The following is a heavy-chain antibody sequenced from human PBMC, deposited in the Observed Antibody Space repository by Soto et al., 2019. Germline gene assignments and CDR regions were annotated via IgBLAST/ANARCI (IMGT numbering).Heavy chain of an antibody. CDR2: INGGSGNT. V-gene: IGHV1-3*01. CDR3: ANVPPWGNSAGDYYIQHYDS. J-gene: IGHJ4*02. Sequence: ASVKVSCKSSGFTFTSYAIHWLRQAPGQRPQWMGWINGGSGNTKYSQDFQGRVTFTRDTFATTAYLELSSLRSEDTAVYYCANVPPWGNSAGDYYIQHYDSWGQGTPVTVSS. D-gene: IGHD3-10*01. CDR1: GFTFTSYA.